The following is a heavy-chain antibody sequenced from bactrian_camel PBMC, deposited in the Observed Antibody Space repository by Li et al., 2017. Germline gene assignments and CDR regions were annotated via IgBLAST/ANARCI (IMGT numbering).Heavy chain of an antibody. CDR3: AADPPWERLCPSIGAPDDFDY. V-gene: IGHV3S1*01. Sequence: QLVESGGGSVQAGGSLRLSCEISLYIYSSYCMGWFRQAPGKEREAVAAHYTGTATTYVADSVKGRFAISKDDDTNTLYLQMTSLIPEDTAMYYCAADPPWERLCPSIGAPDDFDYWGQGTQVTVS. CDR1: LYIYSSYC. J-gene: IGHJ4*01. D-gene: IGHD4*01. CDR2: HYTGTATT.